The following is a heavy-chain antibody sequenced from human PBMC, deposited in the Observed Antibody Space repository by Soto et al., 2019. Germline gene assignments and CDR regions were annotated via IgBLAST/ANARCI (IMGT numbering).Heavy chain of an antibody. D-gene: IGHD3-10*01. CDR1: GFTFSSYA. CDR2: ISGSGGST. CDR3: AKDQGVSTMVRGVINDAFDI. V-gene: IGHV3-23*01. Sequence: PGGSLRLSCAASGFTFSSYAMSWVRQAPGKGLEWVSAISGSGGSTYYADSVKGRFTISRDNSKNTLYPQMNSLRAEDTAVYYCAKDQGVSTMVRGVINDAFDIWGQGTMVTVSS. J-gene: IGHJ3*02.